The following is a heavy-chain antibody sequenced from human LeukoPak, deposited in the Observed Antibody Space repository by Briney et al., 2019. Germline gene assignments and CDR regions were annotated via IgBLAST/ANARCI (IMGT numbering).Heavy chain of an antibody. J-gene: IGHJ4*02. V-gene: IGHV3-23*01. CDR3: AKRAPTGDSYSPHFDY. D-gene: IGHD5-12*01. CDR1: GFTFSSYA. CDR2: ISGSGGRI. Sequence: GGSLRLSCAASGFTFSSYAMSWVRQAPGKGLEWVSIISGSGGRIYYADSVKGRFTISRDNSRNTLYLQMDSLRAEDTAVYYCAKRAPTGDSYSPHFDYWGQGTLVTVSS.